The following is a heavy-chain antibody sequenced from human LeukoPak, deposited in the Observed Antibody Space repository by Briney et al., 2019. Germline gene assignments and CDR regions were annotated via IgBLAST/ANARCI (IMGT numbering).Heavy chain of an antibody. CDR2: ISSSSSYI. V-gene: IGHV3-21*01. CDR1: GFTFSSYS. J-gene: IGHJ4*02. D-gene: IGHD3-3*01. CDR3: ARDRKDFWSGSLGY. Sequence: GGSLRHSCAASGFTFSSYSMNWVRQAPGKGLEWVSSISSSSSYIYYADSVKGRFTISRDNAKNSLYLQMNSLRAEDTAVYYCARDRKDFWSGSLGYWGQRTLVIVSS.